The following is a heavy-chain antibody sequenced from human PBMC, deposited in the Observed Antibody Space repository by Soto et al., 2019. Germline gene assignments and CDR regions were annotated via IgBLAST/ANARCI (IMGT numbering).Heavy chain of an antibody. D-gene: IGHD7-27*01. CDR1: GYSFTHFE. Sequence: QVQLVQSGPEVKQPGASVRISCQASGYSFTHFEMHWVRQAPGQRLEWMGWINTGNGDTKYSQKFQGRVTFTRDTSASIAYLDLDGLTSDDTSFYFCARGLTRLDYWGQGTLVTVSS. CDR2: INTGNGDT. CDR3: ARGLTRLDY. V-gene: IGHV1-3*04. J-gene: IGHJ4*02.